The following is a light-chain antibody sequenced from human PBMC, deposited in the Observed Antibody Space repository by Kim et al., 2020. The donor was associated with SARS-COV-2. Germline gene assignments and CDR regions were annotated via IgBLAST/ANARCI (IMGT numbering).Light chain of an antibody. CDR3: QVWDMNSDHVV. CDR2: DDS. V-gene: IGLV3-21*03. CDR1: TIGSKS. Sequence: APGKTPTISCGRNTIGSKSVYWYQQKSGRAAVLVVFDDSDRPSAIPARFSGSRSGNTATLTVIRVEAGDEADYYCQVWDMNSDHVVFGGGTQLTVL. J-gene: IGLJ2*01.